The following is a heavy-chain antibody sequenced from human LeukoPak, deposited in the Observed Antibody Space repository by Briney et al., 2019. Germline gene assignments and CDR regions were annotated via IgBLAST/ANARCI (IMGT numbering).Heavy chain of an antibody. CDR1: GYTLTDYY. Sequence: ASVKVSCKASGYTLTDYYIHWVRQAPGQGLEWMGWIKPKSGGTNYAQKFQGRVTMTRDTSISTAYMELSSLRSDDTAVYYCAREDSSGLMNPNWFDPWGQGTLVTVSS. CDR2: IKPKSGGT. V-gene: IGHV1-2*02. CDR3: AREDSSGLMNPNWFDP. J-gene: IGHJ5*02. D-gene: IGHD3-22*01.